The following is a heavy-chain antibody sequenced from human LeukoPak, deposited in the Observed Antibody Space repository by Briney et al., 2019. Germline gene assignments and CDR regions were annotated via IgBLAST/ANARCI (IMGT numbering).Heavy chain of an antibody. V-gene: IGHV1-18*01. CDR1: GYTFTSYG. D-gene: IGHD3-22*01. Sequence: ASVKVSCKASGYTFTSYGISWVRQAPGQALEWMGWISAYNVNTNYAQKLQGRVTMTTDTSTSTAYMELRSLRSDDTAVYYCARVKVDYYDSSGYFDYWGQGTLVTVSS. CDR3: ARVKVDYYDSSGYFDY. J-gene: IGHJ4*02. CDR2: ISAYNVNT.